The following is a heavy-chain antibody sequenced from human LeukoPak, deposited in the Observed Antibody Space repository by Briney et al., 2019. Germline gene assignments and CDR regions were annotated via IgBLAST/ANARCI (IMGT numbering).Heavy chain of an antibody. D-gene: IGHD3-3*01. CDR3: VRDVYGVRTSGG. V-gene: IGHV1-2*02. Sequence: GASVKVSCKASGYTFTSYGISWVRQAPGQGLEWMGWINPNSGDTNYAQKFQGRVTMTRDTSISTGYMELSRLRSDDTAVYYCVRDVYGVRTSGGWGQGALVTVSS. CDR1: GYTFTSYG. CDR2: INPNSGDT. J-gene: IGHJ4*02.